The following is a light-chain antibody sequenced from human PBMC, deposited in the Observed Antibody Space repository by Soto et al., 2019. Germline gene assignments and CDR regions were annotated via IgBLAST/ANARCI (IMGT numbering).Light chain of an antibody. CDR1: QSVSSY. CDR2: DAS. CDR3: QPSTSCLT. J-gene: IGKJ4*01. V-gene: IGKV3-11*01. Sequence: EIVLTQSPATLSLSPGERATISCRASQSVSSYLAWYQQKPGKAPRLLISDASKRSTGIPARFSGSGSGTVFTLTISSLQAEFFAFYYCQPSTSCLTFGGGTKVEIK.